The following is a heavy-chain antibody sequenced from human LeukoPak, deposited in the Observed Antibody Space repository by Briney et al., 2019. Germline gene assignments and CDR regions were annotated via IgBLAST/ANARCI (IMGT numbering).Heavy chain of an antibody. V-gene: IGHV3-48*03. CDR1: GFTFSSYE. Sequence: GGALRLSSAAPGFTFSSYEMNSVCQALERGREWVSNIGGSGSTIYYADSVKGRFTISRDNAKNSPYLQMNSLRAEETAVYYCARDPVCDYWGQGTLVTVSS. J-gene: IGHJ4*02. CDR3: ARDPVCDY. CDR2: IGGSGSTI.